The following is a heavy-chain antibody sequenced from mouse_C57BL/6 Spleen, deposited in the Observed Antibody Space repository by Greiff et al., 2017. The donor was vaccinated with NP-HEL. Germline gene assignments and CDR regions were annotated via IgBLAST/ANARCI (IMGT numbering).Heavy chain of an antibody. CDR2: IYPGDGDT. D-gene: IGHD2-4*01. CDR1: GYAFSSSW. Sequence: QVQLKESGPELVKPGASVKISCKASGYAFSSSWMNWVKQRPGKGLEWIGRIYPGDGDTNYNGKFKGKATLTADKSSSTAYMQLSSLTSEDSAVYFCASPIYYDYDWFAYWGQGTLVTVSA. V-gene: IGHV1-82*01. J-gene: IGHJ3*01. CDR3: ASPIYYDYDWFAY.